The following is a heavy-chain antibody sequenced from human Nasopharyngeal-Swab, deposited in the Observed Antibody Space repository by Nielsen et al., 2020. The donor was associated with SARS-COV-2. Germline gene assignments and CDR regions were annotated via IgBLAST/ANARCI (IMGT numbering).Heavy chain of an antibody. V-gene: IGHV4-34*01. D-gene: IGHD3-22*01. CDR2: IYHSGNT. J-gene: IGHJ4*02. CDR3: ASGLSSYDSSGYPDY. Sequence: SETLSLTCAVYGGSFSGYYWSWIRQPPGKGLEWIGEIYHSGNTNYNPSLESRVTISVDKSKNQFSLRLSSVTAADTAVYYCASGLSSYDSSGYPDYWGQGTLVTVSS. CDR1: GGSFSGYY.